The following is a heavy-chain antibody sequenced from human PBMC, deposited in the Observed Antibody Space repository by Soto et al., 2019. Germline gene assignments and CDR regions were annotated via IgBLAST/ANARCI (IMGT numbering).Heavy chain of an antibody. V-gene: IGHV3-30*03. CDR3: ATDSRKGSTGWSTYPFDY. CDR2: ISFDGRNQ. D-gene: IGHD6-19*01. CDR1: GFTFSSYG. Sequence: LRLSCAASGFTFSSYGVHWVRQAPGKGLEWVSVISFDGRNQYYADSVKGRFTISRDNSKNTLFLQMNSLRAEDTAVYYCATDSRKGSTGWSTYPFDYWGQGTLVTVSS. J-gene: IGHJ4*02.